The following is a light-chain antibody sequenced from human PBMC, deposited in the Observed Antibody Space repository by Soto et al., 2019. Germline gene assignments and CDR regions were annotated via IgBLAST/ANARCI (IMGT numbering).Light chain of an antibody. V-gene: IGKV1-8*01. CDR2: AAS. CDR1: QGSSSY. J-gene: IGKJ2*01. Sequence: AIRMTQSPSSLSASTGDSVTITCRASQGSSSYLAWYQQKPGKAPKLLIYAASTLQSGVPSRFSGSGSGTDFTLTISCLQSEDFATYYCQQYYSYPRTFGQGTKLEIK. CDR3: QQYYSYPRT.